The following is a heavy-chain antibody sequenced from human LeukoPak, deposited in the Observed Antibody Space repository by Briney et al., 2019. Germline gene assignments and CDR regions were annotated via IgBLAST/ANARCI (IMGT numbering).Heavy chain of an antibody. Sequence: HWASVKVSCKASGYTFTGYYMHWVRQAPGQGLEWMGWINPNSGGTNYAQKFQGWVTMTRDTSISTAYMELSRLRSDDTAVYYCARGGITGTTRGPTRLNDAFDIWGQGTMVTVSS. CDR1: GYTFTGYY. D-gene: IGHD1-20*01. CDR3: ARGGITGTTRGPTRLNDAFDI. J-gene: IGHJ3*02. V-gene: IGHV1-2*04. CDR2: INPNSGGT.